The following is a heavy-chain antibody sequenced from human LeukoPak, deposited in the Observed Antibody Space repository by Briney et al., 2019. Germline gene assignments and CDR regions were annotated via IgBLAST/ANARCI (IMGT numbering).Heavy chain of an antibody. CDR2: IKQDGTEK. J-gene: IGHJ4*02. Sequence: GGSLRLSCAASGFTFSSSWMSWVRQAPGKGLEWVANIKQDGTEKYYVDSVKGRFTISRDNAKNSLFLQMNSLRAEDTAVYYCARGASSAWYQNFDYWGQGTLVTVSS. CDR3: ARGASSAWYQNFDY. V-gene: IGHV3-7*01. CDR1: GFTFSSSW. D-gene: IGHD6-19*01.